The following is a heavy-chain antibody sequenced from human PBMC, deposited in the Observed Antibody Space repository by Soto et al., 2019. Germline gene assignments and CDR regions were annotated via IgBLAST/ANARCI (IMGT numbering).Heavy chain of an antibody. J-gene: IGHJ4*02. CDR1: GFTFRNYG. CDR2: ISIDRSIT. CDR3: AKDLTWNQADY. Sequence: GGSLRLSCAASGFTFRNYGMNWVRQAPGTGLEWVSYISIDRSITNYADSVKGRFTISRDNAKNTLYLQMNSLRAEDTAVYYCAKDLTWNQADYWGQGALVTVSS. V-gene: IGHV3-48*04. D-gene: IGHD1-1*01.